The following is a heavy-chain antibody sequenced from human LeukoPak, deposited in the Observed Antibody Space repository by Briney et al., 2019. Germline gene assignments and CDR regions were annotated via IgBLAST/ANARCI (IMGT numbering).Heavy chain of an antibody. J-gene: IGHJ4*02. V-gene: IGHV3-23*01. D-gene: IGHD3-10*01. CDR1: GFTFSSYA. CDR3: AKTDRFGELFGY. Sequence: GGSLRLPCAASGFTFSSYAMSWVRQAPGKGLEWVSAISGSGGSTYYADSVKGRFTISRDNSKNTLYLQMNSLRAEDTAVYYCAKTDRFGELFGYWGQGTLVTVSS. CDR2: ISGSGGST.